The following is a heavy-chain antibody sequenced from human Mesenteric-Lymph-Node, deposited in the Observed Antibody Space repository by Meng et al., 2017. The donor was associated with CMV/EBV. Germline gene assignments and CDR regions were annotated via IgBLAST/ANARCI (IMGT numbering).Heavy chain of an antibody. D-gene: IGHD3-3*01. CDR2: SYHSGST. J-gene: IGHJ4*02. CDR3: ARAGSLEWLDY. V-gene: IGHV4-38-2*02. CDR1: GYSISSGYY. Sequence: SETLSLTCTVSGYSISSGYYWGWIRQPPGKGLEWIGSSYHSGSTYYNPSLKSRVTISVDTSKNQFSLKLSSVTAADTAVYYCARAGSLEWLDYWGQGTLVTVSS.